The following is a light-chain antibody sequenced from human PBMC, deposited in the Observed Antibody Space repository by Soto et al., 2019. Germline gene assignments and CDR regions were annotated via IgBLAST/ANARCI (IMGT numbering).Light chain of an antibody. CDR1: QSISSY. CDR2: AAS. V-gene: IGKV1-39*01. Sequence: DLQMTQSPSSLSASVGDRVTITCRASQSISSYLNWYQQKPGKAPKLLIYAASSLQSGVPSGFSGSGSGTDFTLTISCLQPEDFATYYCQQSYSTPYTFGQGTKLEIK. CDR3: QQSYSTPYT. J-gene: IGKJ2*01.